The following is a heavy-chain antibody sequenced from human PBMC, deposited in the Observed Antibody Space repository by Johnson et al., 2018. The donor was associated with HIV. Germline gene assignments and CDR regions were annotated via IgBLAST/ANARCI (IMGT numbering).Heavy chain of an antibody. CDR1: GFTFDDYA. D-gene: IGHD3-10*01. CDR2: ISRNSGSI. CDR3: AKGLGSYYEAFDI. J-gene: IGHJ3*02. Sequence: VQLVESGGGLVQPGRSLRLSCAASGFTFDDYAMHWVRQAPGKGLEWVSGISRNSGSIGYADSVTGRLTISRDNSKNTLYRQMNSLRAEDTAVYYCAKGLGSYYEAFDIWGQGTMVIVSS. V-gene: IGHV3-9*01.